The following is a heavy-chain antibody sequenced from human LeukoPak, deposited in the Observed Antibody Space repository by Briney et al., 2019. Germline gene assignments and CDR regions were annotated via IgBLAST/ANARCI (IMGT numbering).Heavy chain of an antibody. CDR1: GYTFTGYY. V-gene: IGHV1-2*02. J-gene: IGHJ4*02. Sequence: ASVKVSCKASGYTFTGYYMHWVRQAPGQGLEWMGWINPARGGTDYAQKFQGRVTMTRDTSISSAYMELDGLTSDDTAVYYCARALRYCSSTTCDEVRFDYWGQGTLVTVSS. D-gene: IGHD2-2*01. CDR2: INPARGGT. CDR3: ARALRYCSSTTCDEVRFDY.